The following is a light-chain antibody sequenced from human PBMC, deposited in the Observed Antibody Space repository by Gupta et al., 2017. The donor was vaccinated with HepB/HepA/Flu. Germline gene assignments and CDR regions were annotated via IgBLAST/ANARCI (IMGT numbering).Light chain of an antibody. Sequence: ELVMTQSPATLSVSPGERATLSCRASQSGASNLAWYQQKPGQAPRLLILGASTRAPGIPAKGSGSGSGTDFTLTINSLQADDGAVYYCQHYANLPLTFGGGTKVEIK. CDR2: GAS. V-gene: IGKV3-15*01. CDR3: QHYANLPLT. CDR1: QSGASN. J-gene: IGKJ4*01.